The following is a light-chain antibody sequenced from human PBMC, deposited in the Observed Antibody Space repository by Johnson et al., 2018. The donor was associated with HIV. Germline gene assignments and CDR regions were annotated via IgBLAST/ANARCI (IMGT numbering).Light chain of an antibody. V-gene: IGLV1-51*01. Sequence: QSVLTQPPSVSAAPGQKVTISCSGSSSNIGNNYVSWYQQLPGTAPKLLIYDNNKRPSGIPDRFSGSKSGTSATLGITALQSGDEADDYWLTWDSSLSVYVFGTGTKVTVL. CDR3: LTWDSSLSVYV. CDR2: DNN. J-gene: IGLJ1*01. CDR1: SSNIGNNY.